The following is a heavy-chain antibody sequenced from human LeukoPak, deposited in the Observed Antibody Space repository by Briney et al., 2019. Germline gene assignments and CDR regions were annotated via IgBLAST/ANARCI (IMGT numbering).Heavy chain of an antibody. J-gene: IGHJ4*02. V-gene: IGHV3-30*02. D-gene: IGHD1-1*01. CDR2: IRYDGTNK. CDR1: GFTFSNAW. Sequence: GGSLRLSCAASGFTFSNAWMSWVRQAPGKGLEWVAFIRYDGTNKYYADSVKGRFTISRDNSKNTLYLQMNSLRGEDTAVYFCAKDKDPWKSTAISDFDYWGQGTLVTVSS. CDR3: AKDKDPWKSTAISDFDY.